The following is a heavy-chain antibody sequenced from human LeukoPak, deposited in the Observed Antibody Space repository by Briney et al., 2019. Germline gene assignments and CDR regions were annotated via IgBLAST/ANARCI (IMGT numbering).Heavy chain of an antibody. V-gene: IGHV3-11*01. D-gene: IGHD3-16*02. CDR2: ISSSGSTI. J-gene: IGHJ4*02. Sequence: GGSLRLSCAASGFTFSDYYMSWIRQAQGKGLEWVSYISSSGSTIYYADSVKGRFTISRDNAKNSLHLQMNSLRAEDTAVYYCACSDYVWGSYRSWGQGTLVTVSS. CDR1: GFTFSDYY. CDR3: ACSDYVWGSYRS.